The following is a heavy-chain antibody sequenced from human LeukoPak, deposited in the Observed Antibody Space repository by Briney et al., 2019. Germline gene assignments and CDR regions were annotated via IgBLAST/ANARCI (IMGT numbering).Heavy chain of an antibody. CDR3: ARDRVDPYYFDY. J-gene: IGHJ4*02. Sequence: GSSVKVSCKASGGTFSSYAISWVRQAPGQGLEWMGGIIPIFGTANYARKFQGRVTITADESTSTAYMELSSLRSEDTAVYYCARDRVDPYYFDYWGQGTLVTVSS. CDR1: GGTFSSYA. D-gene: IGHD2-15*01. CDR2: IIPIFGTA. V-gene: IGHV1-69*01.